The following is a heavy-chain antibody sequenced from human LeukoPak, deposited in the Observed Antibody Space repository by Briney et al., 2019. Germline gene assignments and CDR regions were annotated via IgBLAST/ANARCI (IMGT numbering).Heavy chain of an antibody. D-gene: IGHD5-18*01. CDR3: ASGGSYGLLDY. CDR1: GFTVSYNY. CDR2: VYSGGST. Sequence: GGSLRLSCAASGFTVSYNYMNWVRQAPGTGLEWVSVVYSGGSTYYADSVKGRFTISRDNPKNTVYLQMNSLRAEDTAVYFCASGGSYGLLDYWGQGTLVTVSS. J-gene: IGHJ4*02. V-gene: IGHV3-53*01.